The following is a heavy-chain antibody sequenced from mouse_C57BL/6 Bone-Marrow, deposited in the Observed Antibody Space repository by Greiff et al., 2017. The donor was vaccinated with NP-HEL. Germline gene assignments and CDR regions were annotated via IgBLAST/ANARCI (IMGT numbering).Heavy chain of an antibody. Sequence: VQLQQSGPGLVKPSQSLSLTCSVTGYSITSGYYWNWIRQFPGNKLEWMGYISYDGSNNYNPSLKNRISITRDTSKNQFFLTLNSVTTEDTATYYCARGVYYYGSSYFDYWGQGTTLTVSS. CDR1: GYSITSGYY. V-gene: IGHV3-6*01. J-gene: IGHJ2*01. CDR2: ISYDGSN. CDR3: ARGVYYYGSSYFDY. D-gene: IGHD1-1*01.